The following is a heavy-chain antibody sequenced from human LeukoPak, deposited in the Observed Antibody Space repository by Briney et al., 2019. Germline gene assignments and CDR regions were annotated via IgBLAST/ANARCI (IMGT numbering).Heavy chain of an antibody. J-gene: IGHJ4*02. CDR2: IYPSDLDI. V-gene: IGHV5-51*01. CDR1: GYFFNSYW. D-gene: IGHD3-10*01. CDR3: ARLDGSGIYYFDY. Sequence: GESLKISCEGSGYFFNSYWIAWVRQMPGKGLEWMGIIYPSDLDIRYSPSFQGQVTMSVDKSNSIAYLQWSGLKASDTAMYYCARLDGSGIYYFDYWGQGTLVTVSS.